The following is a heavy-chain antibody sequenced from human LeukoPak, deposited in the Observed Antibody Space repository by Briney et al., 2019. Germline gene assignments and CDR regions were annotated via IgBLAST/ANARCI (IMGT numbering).Heavy chain of an antibody. CDR3: ARDRPGGSSLDY. D-gene: IGHD6-13*01. V-gene: IGHV4-59*01. Sequence: SQTLSLTCTVSGGSISRDYWSWIRQPPGKGLEWIGYIYYTGSTNYNPSLKSRVTISVDTSKNQFSLKLSSVTAADTAVYYCARDRPGGSSLDYWGQGTLVTVSS. J-gene: IGHJ4*02. CDR2: IYYTGST. CDR1: GGSISRDY.